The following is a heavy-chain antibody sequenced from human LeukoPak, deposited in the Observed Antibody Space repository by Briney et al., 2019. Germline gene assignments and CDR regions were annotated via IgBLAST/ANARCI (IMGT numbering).Heavy chain of an antibody. Sequence: GGSLRLSCAASGFTFSAYAIHWVRQAPGKGLEWVAVISYDGGNIYYTDSVKGRFTISRDNSKNTLFLQMNSLRGEDTAVYYCAKDPASGSSYYFYGMDVWGQGTTVTVSS. CDR1: GFTFSAYA. CDR3: AKDPASGSSYYFYGMDV. D-gene: IGHD1-26*01. CDR2: ISYDGGNI. V-gene: IGHV3-30*18. J-gene: IGHJ6*02.